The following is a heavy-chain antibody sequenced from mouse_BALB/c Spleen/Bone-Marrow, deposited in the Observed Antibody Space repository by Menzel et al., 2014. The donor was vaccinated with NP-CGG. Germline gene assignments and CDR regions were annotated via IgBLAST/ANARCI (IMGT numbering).Heavy chain of an antibody. Sequence: QVQLQQSGAELARPGASVKMSCKASGYTFTSYTIQWVKQRPGQGLEWIGYINPSSGYTDYNQKFKGKTTLTADKSSNTAYMQLTSLTSEDSAVYSCAREARTGAWLTYWGQGTLVTVSA. D-gene: IGHD4-1*01. CDR1: GYTFTSYT. CDR2: INPSSGYT. J-gene: IGHJ3*01. V-gene: IGHV1-4*02. CDR3: AREARTGAWLTY.